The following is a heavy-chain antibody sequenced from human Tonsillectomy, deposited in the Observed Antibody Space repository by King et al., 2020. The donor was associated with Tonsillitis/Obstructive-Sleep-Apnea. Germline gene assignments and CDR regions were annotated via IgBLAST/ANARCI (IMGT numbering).Heavy chain of an antibody. CDR2: ISSSSSST. Sequence: VQLVESGGGLVKPGGSLRLSCAASGFTFSVYYMSWIRQAPGKGLEWGSYISSSSSSTNYADSVKGRFTISRDNAKNSLYLQMNSLRAEDTAVYYCVGIAAAVPNWFDPWGQGTLVTVSS. D-gene: IGHD6-13*01. J-gene: IGHJ5*02. CDR3: VGIAAAVPNWFDP. V-gene: IGHV3-11*05. CDR1: GFTFSVYY.